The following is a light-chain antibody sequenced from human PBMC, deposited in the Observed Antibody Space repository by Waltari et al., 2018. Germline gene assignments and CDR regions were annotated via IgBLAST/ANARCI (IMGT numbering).Light chain of an antibody. CDR1: SSDVGSYNL. J-gene: IGLJ3*02. CDR2: ELP. CDR3: WAYEGSDSWV. V-gene: IGLV2-23*02. Sequence: QSALTQPASVSGSPGQSITISCTGSSSDVGSYNLVSWYQQHPGNAPKVMIDELPKWPLAVSDRFFDSKSGNPASLTIAGLQAEDEADYYCWAYEGSDSWVFGGGTKLTVL.